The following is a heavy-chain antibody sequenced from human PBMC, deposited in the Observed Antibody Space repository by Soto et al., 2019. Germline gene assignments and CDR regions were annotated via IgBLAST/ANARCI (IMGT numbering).Heavy chain of an antibody. CDR3: ANIGRSDRAFDI. Sequence: EVQLVESGGDLVQPGGSLRLSCAASGFTLSSYWMSWVRLAHGKGLEWVANIKPGGSEKIYVDSVKGRFTISRDNAKNSLYLQMNSLRAEDTAVYYCANIGRSDRAFDIWGQGTMVTVSS. J-gene: IGHJ3*02. D-gene: IGHD5-12*01. CDR1: GFTLSSYW. CDR2: IKPGGSEK. V-gene: IGHV3-7*01.